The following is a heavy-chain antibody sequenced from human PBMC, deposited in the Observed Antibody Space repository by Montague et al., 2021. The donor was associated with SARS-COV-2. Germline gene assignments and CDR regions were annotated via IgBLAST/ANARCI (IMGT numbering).Heavy chain of an antibody. CDR3: AKNRDLPSWFDS. CDR1: GFIFTKYA. Sequence: SLRLSCAASGFIFTKYAMTLVRQAPGKGLEWVADISGSSGNRYYADSVKGRFTISRDNSDNTLYLQMNNLRPEDTAIYFCAKNRDLPSWFDSWGQGTLVTVSS. CDR2: ISGSSGNR. D-gene: IGHD5-24*01. V-gene: IGHV3-23*01. J-gene: IGHJ5*01.